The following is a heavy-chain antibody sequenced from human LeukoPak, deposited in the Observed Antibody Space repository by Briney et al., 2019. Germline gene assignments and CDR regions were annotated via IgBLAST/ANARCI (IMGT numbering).Heavy chain of an antibody. CDR3: ARSTTVTTSEPFYYYYYMDV. J-gene: IGHJ6*03. Sequence: SETLSLTCAVSGGSFREYFWRWIRQPPGKGLEWIGEINHSGSTNYNPSLKSRVTISVDTSKNQFSLKPSSVTAVDTAVYYCARSTTVTTSEPFYYYYYMDVWGKGTTVTISS. D-gene: IGHD4-17*01. CDR1: GGSFREYF. V-gene: IGHV4-34*01. CDR2: INHSGST.